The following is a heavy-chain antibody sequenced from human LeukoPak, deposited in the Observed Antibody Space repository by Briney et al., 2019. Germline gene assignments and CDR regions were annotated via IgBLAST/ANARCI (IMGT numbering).Heavy chain of an antibody. V-gene: IGHV1-2*02. CDR3: ARAGGRSWFDP. Sequence: ASVKVSCKASEYRFTDKYMHWVRQAPGQGLEWMGRTNPNSGGTNYAQKFQGRVTMTTDTPMSTAYMELSRLTSDDTAVYYCARAGGRSWFDPWGQGTLVTVSS. CDR1: EYRFTDKY. J-gene: IGHJ5*02. CDR2: TNPNSGGT.